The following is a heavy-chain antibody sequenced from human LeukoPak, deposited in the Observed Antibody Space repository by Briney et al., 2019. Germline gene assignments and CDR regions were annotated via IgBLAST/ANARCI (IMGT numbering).Heavy chain of an antibody. V-gene: IGHV3-64D*09. Sequence: GGSLRLSCSASGFTFSTYAMHWVRQAPGKGLEYVSVISSNGGSTYYADSVKGRFTISRDNSKNTLYLQMSSLRAEDTAVYYCVKDLSYYGYGYYYYGMDVWGQGTAVTVSS. CDR3: VKDLSYYGYGYYYYGMDV. CDR2: ISSNGGST. J-gene: IGHJ6*02. D-gene: IGHD3-10*01. CDR1: GFTFSTYA.